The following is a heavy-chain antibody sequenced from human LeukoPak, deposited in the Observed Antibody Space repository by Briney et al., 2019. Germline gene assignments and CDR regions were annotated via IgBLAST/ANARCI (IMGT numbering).Heavy chain of an antibody. J-gene: IGHJ6*03. CDR2: IYYSGST. D-gene: IGHD3-16*01. Sequence: SETLFLTCTVSGGSIRSYYWSWIRQPPGKGLEWIGYIYYSGSTSYSPSLKSRVTISPDTSKNQFSLKLSSVTAADTAVYYCARYDGVYYMDVWGKGTTVTVSS. CDR3: ARYDGVYYMDV. CDR1: GGSIRSYY. V-gene: IGHV4-59*01.